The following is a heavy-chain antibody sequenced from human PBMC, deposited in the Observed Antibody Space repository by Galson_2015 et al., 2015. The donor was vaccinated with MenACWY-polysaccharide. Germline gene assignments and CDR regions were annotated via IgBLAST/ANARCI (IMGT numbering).Heavy chain of an antibody. D-gene: IGHD3-10*01. CDR2: ISDTGGTT. V-gene: IGHV3-23*01. CDR3: ASRGAAHY. CDR1: GFTFSRYG. Sequence: SLRLSCAASGFTFSRYGMSWVRQAPGKGLGWVSVISDTGGTTYYIDSVKGRFTISRDNSKNMLYMQMNSLRVEDTAVYYCASRGAAHYGGQGTLITVSS. J-gene: IGHJ4*02.